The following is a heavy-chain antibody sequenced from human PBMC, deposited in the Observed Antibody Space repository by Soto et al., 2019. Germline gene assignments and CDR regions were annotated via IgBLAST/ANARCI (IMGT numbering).Heavy chain of an antibody. D-gene: IGHD3-10*01. Sequence: PSQTLSLTYAISGDSVSSNSAAWNWIRQSPSRGLEWLGRTYYNSTWYTDYAVSVKSRMTINADTSKNHFSLNLNSVTPEDTALYYCARNYYGSGSYYSSFDYWGQGTLVTVSS. CDR3: ARNYYGSGSYYSSFDY. CDR1: GDSVSSNSAA. CDR2: TYYNSTWYT. J-gene: IGHJ4*02. V-gene: IGHV6-1*01.